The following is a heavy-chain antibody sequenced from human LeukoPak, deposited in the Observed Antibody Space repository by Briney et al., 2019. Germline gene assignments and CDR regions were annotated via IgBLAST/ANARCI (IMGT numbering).Heavy chain of an antibody. V-gene: IGHV5-51*01. CDR1: GYSFSTYW. D-gene: IGHD6-19*01. J-gene: IGHJ4*02. CDR3: ARRGYRSGANAFDI. CDR2: IYPGDSDT. Sequence: PGGSLRLSCKGSGYSFSTYWIGWVRQMPGKGLEWMGIIYPGDSDTRYSPSFQGQVTISADKSISTAYLQWSSLKASDTAMYYCARRGYRSGANAFDIWGQGTLVTVSS.